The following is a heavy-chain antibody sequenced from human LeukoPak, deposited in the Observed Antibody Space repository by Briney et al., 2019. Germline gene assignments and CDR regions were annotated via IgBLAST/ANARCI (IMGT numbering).Heavy chain of an antibody. Sequence: GGSLRLSCAASGFTLSSYAMSWVRQAPGKGLEWVSLISGNAGSTYYADSVKGRFTISRDITKNTLYLQMNSLRAEDTTVYYCAKDGLQFSEWLPPLGYWGQGTLVTVSS. CDR1: GFTLSSYA. V-gene: IGHV3-23*01. CDR3: AKDGLQFSEWLPPLGY. D-gene: IGHD3-3*01. CDR2: ISGNAGST. J-gene: IGHJ4*02.